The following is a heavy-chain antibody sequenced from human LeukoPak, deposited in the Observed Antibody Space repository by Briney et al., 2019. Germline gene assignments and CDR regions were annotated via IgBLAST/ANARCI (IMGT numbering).Heavy chain of an antibody. CDR3: AREPTDEAPQEGSFDY. V-gene: IGHV1-18*01. J-gene: IGHJ4*02. D-gene: IGHD6-6*01. CDR2: ISAYNGNT. CDR1: GYTFTSYG. Sequence: ASVKVSCKASGYTFTSYGISWVRQAPGQGLEWMGWISAYNGNTNYAQKLQGRVTMTTDTSTSTGYMELRSLRSDDTAVYYCAREPTDEAPQEGSFDYWGQGTLVTVSS.